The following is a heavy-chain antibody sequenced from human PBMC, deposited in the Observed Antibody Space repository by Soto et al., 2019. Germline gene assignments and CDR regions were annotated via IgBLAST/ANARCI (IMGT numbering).Heavy chain of an antibody. CDR2: VYHTGTT. Sequence: SETLSLTCAVSGGPVSGDDLYWSWIRHLPGKGLEWIANVYHTGTTYYNPSLKSRVSMSVDTSQNQFSLILASVTAADTAVYYCARALVTDYNSRDYHCYFAMDVWGQGTSVT. J-gene: IGHJ6*02. CDR3: ARALVTDYNSRDYHCYFAMDV. V-gene: IGHV4-31*02. CDR1: GGPVSGDDLY. D-gene: IGHD3-22*01.